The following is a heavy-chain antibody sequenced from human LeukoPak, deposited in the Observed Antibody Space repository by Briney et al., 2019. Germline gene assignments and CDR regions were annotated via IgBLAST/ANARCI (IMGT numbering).Heavy chain of an antibody. D-gene: IGHD5-18*01. CDR3: ARVNSYGYYYYYGMDV. CDR2: INPSGGRT. CDR1: GYTFTSYY. Sequence: ASVKVSCKASGYTFTSYYIHWVRQAPGQGLEWMGVINPSGGRTTYAQKFQGRVTMTRGPSTSTVYMELSSLRSDDTAVYYCARVNSYGYYYYYGMDVWGQGTTVTVSS. V-gene: IGHV1-46*01. J-gene: IGHJ6*02.